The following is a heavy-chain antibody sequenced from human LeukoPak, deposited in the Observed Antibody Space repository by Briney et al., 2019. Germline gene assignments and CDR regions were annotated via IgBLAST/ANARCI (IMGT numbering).Heavy chain of an antibody. V-gene: IGHV3-23*01. D-gene: IGHD5-24*01. J-gene: IGHJ4*02. CDR1: GFTFSNYA. CDR2: ISGSDGST. CDR3: AKDAQL. Sequence: GGSLRLSCAASGFTFSNYAMNWVRQAPGKGLEWVSGISGSDGSTYYADSVKGRFTISRDNSKNTLYLQMNSLRDEDTAVYYCAKDAQLGGQGTLVTVSS.